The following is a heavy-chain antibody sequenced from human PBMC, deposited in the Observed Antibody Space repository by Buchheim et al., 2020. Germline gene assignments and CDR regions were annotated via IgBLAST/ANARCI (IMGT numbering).Heavy chain of an antibody. J-gene: IGHJ4*02. CDR1: GFTVSSNY. D-gene: IGHD5-12*01. CDR2: IYSGSST. V-gene: IGHV3-66*02. CDR3: ARSRRGYSGYDSPFYFDY. Sequence: EVQLVESGGGLVQPGGSLRLSCAASGFTVSSNYMSWVRQAPGKGLEWVSVIYSGSSTYYADSVKGRFPISRDNSKNKLVLQMNSLRAEDTAVYYCARSRRGYSGYDSPFYFDYWGQGTL.